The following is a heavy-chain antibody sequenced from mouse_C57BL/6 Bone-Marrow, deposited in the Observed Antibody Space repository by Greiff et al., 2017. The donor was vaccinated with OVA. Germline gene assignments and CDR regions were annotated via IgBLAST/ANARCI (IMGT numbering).Heavy chain of an antibody. D-gene: IGHD2-3*01. CDR2: IWRGGST. CDR3: AKNLYDGYPYFDV. V-gene: IGHV2-5*01. Sequence: QVQLQQSGPGLVQPSQSLSITCTVSGFSLTSYGVHWVRQSPGKGLEWLGVIWRGGSTDYNAAFMSRLSITKDNSKSQVFFKMNSLQADDTAIYYCAKNLYDGYPYFDVWGTGTTVTVSS. J-gene: IGHJ1*03. CDR1: GFSLTSYG.